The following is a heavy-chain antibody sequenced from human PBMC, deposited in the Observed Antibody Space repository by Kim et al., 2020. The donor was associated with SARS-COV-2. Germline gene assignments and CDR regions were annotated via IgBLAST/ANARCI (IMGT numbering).Heavy chain of an antibody. V-gene: IGHV4-59*01. J-gene: IGHJ5*02. CDR3: AREGDSSGYYSWFDP. CDR1: GGSISSYY. D-gene: IGHD3-22*01. CDR2: IYYSGST. Sequence: SETLSLTYTVSGGSISSYYWSWIRQPPGKGLEWIGYIYYSGSTNYNPSLKSRVTISVDTSKNQFSLKLSSVTAADTAVYYCAREGDSSGYYSWFDPWGQGTLVTVSS.